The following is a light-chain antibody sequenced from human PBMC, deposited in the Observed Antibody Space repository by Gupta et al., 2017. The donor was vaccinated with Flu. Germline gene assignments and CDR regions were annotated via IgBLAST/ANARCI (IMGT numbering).Light chain of an antibody. CDR2: DND. CDR3: AVWDASLTGGV. J-gene: IGLJ2*01. Sequence: QSVFTQPPSVSAAPGQKVTISCSGSSSNIGRFDVSWYHQLPGTAPKLLIYDNDKRPSGIPDRFSGSRSGTSATLGITGLQTGDEADYYCAVWDASLTGGVFGGGTKLTVL. CDR1: SSNIGRFD. V-gene: IGLV1-51*01.